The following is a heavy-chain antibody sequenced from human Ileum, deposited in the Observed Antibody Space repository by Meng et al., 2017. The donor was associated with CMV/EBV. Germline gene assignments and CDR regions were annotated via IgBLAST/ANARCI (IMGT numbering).Heavy chain of an antibody. CDR1: GYTFTSYD. D-gene: IGHD3-22*01. V-gene: IGHV1-3*04. Sequence: SCKASGYTFTSYDIHWVRQGPGQRPEWMGWIKTANGNTKYSQKFQGRVTTTRDTSASTAYMELNSLRSEDTAVYYCSIDTSGYHYKYWGQGTLVTVSS. CDR2: IKTANGNT. J-gene: IGHJ4*02. CDR3: SIDTSGYHYKY.